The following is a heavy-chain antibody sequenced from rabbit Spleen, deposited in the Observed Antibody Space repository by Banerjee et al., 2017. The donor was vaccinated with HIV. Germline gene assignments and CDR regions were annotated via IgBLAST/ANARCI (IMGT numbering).Heavy chain of an antibody. V-gene: IGHV1S40*01. CDR3: ARGEHFSVGFSAFAIYLDL. Sequence: QSLEESGGGLVKPEGSLTLTCIASGVSFSGDSYMCWVRQAPGKGLEWIACIDTGSSGFTYFANWAKGRFTISKTSSTTVTLQMTSLTAADTATYFCARGEHFSVGFSAFAIYLDLWGQGTLVTVS. CDR2: IDTGSSGFT. D-gene: IGHD6-1*01. CDR1: GVSFSGDSY. J-gene: IGHJ6*01.